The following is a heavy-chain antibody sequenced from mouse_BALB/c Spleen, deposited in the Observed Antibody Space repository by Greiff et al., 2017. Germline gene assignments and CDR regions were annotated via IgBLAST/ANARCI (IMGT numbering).Heavy chain of an antibody. J-gene: IGHJ3*01. Sequence: EVQLVESGPGLVKPSQSLSLTCSVTGYSITSGYYWNWIRQFPGNKLEWMGYISYDGSNNYNPSLKNRISITRDTSKNQFFLKLNSVTTEDTATYYCALSTMITTTGFAYWGQGTLVTVSA. V-gene: IGHV3-6*02. D-gene: IGHD2-4*01. CDR3: ALSTMITTTGFAY. CDR2: ISYDGSN. CDR1: GYSITSGYY.